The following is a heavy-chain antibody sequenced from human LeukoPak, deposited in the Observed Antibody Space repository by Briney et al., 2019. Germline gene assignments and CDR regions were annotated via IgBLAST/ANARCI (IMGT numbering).Heavy chain of an antibody. J-gene: IGHJ6*03. CDR3: AKGSKAVLFTRDHYMDV. D-gene: IGHD6-19*01. CDR2: IYSGGST. Sequence: GGSLRLSCTVSGFTVSSNSMSWVRQAPGKGLEWVSVIYSGGSTYYADSVKGRFTISRDNSKNTLYLQMNSLRAEDTAVYFCAKGSKAVLFTRDHYMDVWGKGTTVTISS. V-gene: IGHV3-53*05. CDR1: GFTVSSNS.